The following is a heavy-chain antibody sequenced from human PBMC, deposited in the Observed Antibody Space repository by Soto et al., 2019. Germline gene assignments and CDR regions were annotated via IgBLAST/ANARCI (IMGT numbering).Heavy chain of an antibody. D-gene: IGHD6-6*01. J-gene: IGHJ4*02. Sequence: SLRLSWAGSGFIFKNYALNWVRQAPGKGLEWVASITRDGYNKYYADSVKGRFTISRDNSRDTLSLQMTALTIEDSSVYYCTKSSGGSSSVGMDYWGQGTRVTVYS. CDR3: TKSSGGSSSVGMDY. CDR1: GFIFKNYA. CDR2: ITRDGYNK. V-gene: IGHV3-30*04.